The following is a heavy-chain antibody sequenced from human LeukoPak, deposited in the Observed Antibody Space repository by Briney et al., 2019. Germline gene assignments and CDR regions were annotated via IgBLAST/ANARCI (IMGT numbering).Heavy chain of an antibody. CDR1: GFTFSSYG. D-gene: IGHD5-18*01. CDR2: ISYDGSNK. CDR3: ARESGYHAGRTPI. Sequence: PGGSLRLSCAASGFTFSSYGMHWVRQAPGKGLEWVAVISYDGSNKYYADSVKGRFTISRDNSKNSLYLQMNSLRAEDTAIYYCARESGYHAGRTPIWGQGTMVTVSS. J-gene: IGHJ3*02. V-gene: IGHV3-30*03.